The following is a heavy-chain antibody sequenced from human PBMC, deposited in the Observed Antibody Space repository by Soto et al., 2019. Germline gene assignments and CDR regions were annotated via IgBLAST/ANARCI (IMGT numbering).Heavy chain of an antibody. J-gene: IGHJ4*02. V-gene: IGHV1-18*01. CDR1: GYTFTNYG. D-gene: IGHD2-2*01. CDR2: ISAYNGNT. Sequence: ASVKVSCKTSGYTFTNYGISWVRQAPGQGLEWMGWISAYNGNTDYAQKLQGRVTMTTDTSTSTAYMELRSLRSDDTAVYYCARVGAYCVSTSCHDYWAQRTPLPVSS. CDR3: ARVGAYCVSTSCHDY.